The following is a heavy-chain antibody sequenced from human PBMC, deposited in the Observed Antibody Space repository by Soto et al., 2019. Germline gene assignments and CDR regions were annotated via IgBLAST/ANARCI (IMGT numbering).Heavy chain of an antibody. Sequence: QVQLVESGGGVVQPGRSLRLSCATSGFTFSYYGMHWVRQAPGKGLEWVAVISYDGSNKYYADSVKGRFTISRDNSNKTLYLQMYSLRVEDTAVYHCARARSYGSGTTYGFDYWGQGTLVTVSS. CDR1: GFTFSYYG. V-gene: IGHV3-33*01. D-gene: IGHD3-10*01. CDR2: ISYDGSNK. CDR3: ARARSYGSGTTYGFDY. J-gene: IGHJ4*02.